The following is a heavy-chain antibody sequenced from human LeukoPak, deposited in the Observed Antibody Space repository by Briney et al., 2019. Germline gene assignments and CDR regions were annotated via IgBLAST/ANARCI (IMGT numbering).Heavy chain of an antibody. Sequence: GGSLRLSCAASGFTFSSYAMNWVRQSPGRGLEWVSTISPSGDSTYHADSVKARFTISRDNSKNTMYLQKNSLRADDTDVYYGANHYASGPRGFDPWGQGTLVTVSS. J-gene: IGHJ5*02. CDR1: GFTFSSYA. CDR2: ISPSGDST. CDR3: ANHYASGPRGFDP. V-gene: IGHV3-23*01. D-gene: IGHD3-16*01.